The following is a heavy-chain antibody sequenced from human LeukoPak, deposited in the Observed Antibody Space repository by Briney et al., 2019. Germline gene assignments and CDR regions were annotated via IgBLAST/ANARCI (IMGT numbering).Heavy chain of an antibody. Sequence: GASVKVSCKASGYTFTSYDINWVRQATGQGLEWMGWMNPNSGNTGYAQKFQGRVTMTRNTSISTAYMELSSLRSEDTAVYYCARSRGRSAGIAARPLDYWGQGTLVTVSS. D-gene: IGHD6-6*01. CDR1: GYTFTSYD. CDR2: MNPNSGNT. V-gene: IGHV1-8*01. J-gene: IGHJ4*02. CDR3: ARSRGRSAGIAARPLDY.